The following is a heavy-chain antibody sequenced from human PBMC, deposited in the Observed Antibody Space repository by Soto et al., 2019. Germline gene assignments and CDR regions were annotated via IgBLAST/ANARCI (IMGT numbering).Heavy chain of an antibody. CDR2: ISYDGSNK. V-gene: IGHV3-30*18. Sequence: PGGSLRLSCEASGFTFSTYGMQEVRQSPGKRLERVAVISYDGSNKYYADYVKGRFTMSRDNSKNTLYLQMNSLRAEDTAVYYCAKDQWLVLSYFDYWGQGTLVTVSS. D-gene: IGHD6-19*01. J-gene: IGHJ4*02. CDR3: AKDQWLVLSYFDY. CDR1: GFTFSTYG.